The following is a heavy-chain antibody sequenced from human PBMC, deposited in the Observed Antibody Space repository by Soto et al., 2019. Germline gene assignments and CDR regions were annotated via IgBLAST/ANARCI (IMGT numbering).Heavy chain of an antibody. CDR1: GGTFSSYA. CDR2: IIPIFGTA. Sequence: SVKVSCKASGGTFSSYAISWVRQAPVQGLEWMGGIIPIFGTANYTQKFQSRVTITADESTSTAYMELSRLRSEDTAVYYCARPQYSYGSYYYYGMDVWGQGTTVTVSS. V-gene: IGHV1-69*01. J-gene: IGHJ6*02. D-gene: IGHD5-18*01. CDR3: ARPQYSYGSYYYYGMDV.